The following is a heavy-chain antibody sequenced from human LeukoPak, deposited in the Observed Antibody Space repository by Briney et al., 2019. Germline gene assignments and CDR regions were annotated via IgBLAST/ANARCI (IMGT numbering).Heavy chain of an antibody. J-gene: IGHJ4*02. V-gene: IGHV1-2*02. CDR2: INPNSGGT. CDR3: ARGSPRMITFGGVIVTLSFDY. D-gene: IGHD3-16*02. Sequence: ASVKVSCKASGYTFTGYYMHWVRQAPGPGLEWMGWINPNSGGTNYAQKFQGRVTMTRDTSISTAYMELSRLRSDDTAVYYCARGSPRMITFGGVIVTLSFDYWGQGTLVTVSS. CDR1: GYTFTGYY.